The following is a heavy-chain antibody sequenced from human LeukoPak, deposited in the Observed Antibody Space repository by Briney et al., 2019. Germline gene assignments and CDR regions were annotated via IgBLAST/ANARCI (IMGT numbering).Heavy chain of an antibody. CDR1: GFTFSSYA. Sequence: GGSLRLSCAASGFTFSSYAMSWVRQAPGKGLEWVSAISGSGGSTYYADSVKGRFTISRDNSKNTLYLQMNSLRAEDTAVYYCAKDLMGYCSSTSCHTRTVDDYWGQGTLVTVSS. CDR2: ISGSGGST. J-gene: IGHJ4*02. D-gene: IGHD2-2*02. CDR3: AKDLMGYCSSTSCHTRTVDDY. V-gene: IGHV3-23*01.